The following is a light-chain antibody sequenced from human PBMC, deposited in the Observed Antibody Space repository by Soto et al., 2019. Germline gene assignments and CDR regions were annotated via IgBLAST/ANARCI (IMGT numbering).Light chain of an antibody. CDR2: GAS. Sequence: EIMLTQSPGTLSLSPGERATLSCRDSQSVSSSFLAWYQQKPGQAPRLLIYGASLRATGIPDRFSGSGSGTDVTLTSSRLEPEDFAMYLWQHSGTSLWTFGQGTKVEIK. V-gene: IGKV3-20*01. J-gene: IGKJ1*01. CDR1: QSVSSSF. CDR3: QHSGTSLWT.